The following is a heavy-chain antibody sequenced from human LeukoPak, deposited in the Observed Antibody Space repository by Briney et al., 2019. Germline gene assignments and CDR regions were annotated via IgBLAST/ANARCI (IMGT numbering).Heavy chain of an antibody. D-gene: IGHD2-2*01. CDR3: ASFMTPNRQLLHDY. J-gene: IGHJ4*02. CDR2: IIPIFGTA. V-gene: IGHV1-69*01. Sequence: SVKVSCKASGGTFSSYAISWVRQAPGQGLEWMGGIIPIFGTANYAQKLQGRVTITADESTSTAYMGLSSLRSEDTAVYYCASFMTPNRQLLHDYWGQGTLVTVSS. CDR1: GGTFSSYA.